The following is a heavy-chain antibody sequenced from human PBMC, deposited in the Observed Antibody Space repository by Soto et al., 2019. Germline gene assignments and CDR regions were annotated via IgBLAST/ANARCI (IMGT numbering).Heavy chain of an antibody. CDR2: INHSGST. CDR1: GGSFSGYY. D-gene: IGHD5-18*01. Sequence: PSETLSLTCAVYGGSFSGYYWSWIRQPPGKGLEWIGEINHSGSTNYNPSLKSRVTISVDTSKNQFSLKLSSVTAADTAVYYCARDHPHSYGVYYFDYWGQGTPVTVS. V-gene: IGHV4-34*01. CDR3: ARDHPHSYGVYYFDY. J-gene: IGHJ4*02.